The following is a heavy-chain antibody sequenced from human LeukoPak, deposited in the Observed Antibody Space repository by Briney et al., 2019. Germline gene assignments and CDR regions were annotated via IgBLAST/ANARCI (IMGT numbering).Heavy chain of an antibody. Sequence: GGSLRLSCAASGFTFSSYWMSWVRQAPGKGLEWVANIKQDGSEKYYVDSGKGRFTISRDNAKNSLYLQMNSLRAEDTAVYYCARDPRSVIGAFDIWGQGTMVTLSS. J-gene: IGHJ3*02. CDR2: IKQDGSEK. D-gene: IGHD1-26*01. CDR1: GFTFSSYW. V-gene: IGHV3-7*01. CDR3: ARDPRSVIGAFDI.